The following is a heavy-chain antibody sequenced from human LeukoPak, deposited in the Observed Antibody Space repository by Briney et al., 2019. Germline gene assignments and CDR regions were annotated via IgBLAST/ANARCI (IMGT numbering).Heavy chain of an antibody. D-gene: IGHD4-11*01. Sequence: GGSLRLSCAASGFTCSTYVMSWVRQAPGKGLEWLSLILHNGDSTYYADSVKGRFTISRDNSKNTLYLQMNSLRAEDTAVYYCARGNGGYWGQGTLVTVSS. CDR1: GFTCSTYV. V-gene: IGHV3-23*01. J-gene: IGHJ4*02. CDR3: ARGNGGY. CDR2: ILHNGDST.